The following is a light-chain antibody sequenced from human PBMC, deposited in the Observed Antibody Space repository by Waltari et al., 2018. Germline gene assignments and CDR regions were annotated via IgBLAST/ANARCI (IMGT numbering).Light chain of an antibody. CDR1: QSVGSY. Sequence: EIVLTQSPATLSLSPGERATLSCRASQSVGSYLAWYQQKPGQVPRLLIYDASSRATGVPARCSGSGSGTEFTLTISSLEPEDFAVYYCQQRNIWPNTFGQGTKLEIK. CDR3: QQRNIWPNT. V-gene: IGKV3-11*01. J-gene: IGKJ2*01. CDR2: DAS.